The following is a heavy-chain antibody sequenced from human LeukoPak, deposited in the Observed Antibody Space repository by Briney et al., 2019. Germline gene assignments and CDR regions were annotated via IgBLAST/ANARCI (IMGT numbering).Heavy chain of an antibody. Sequence: GASVKVSCKASGYTFTSYGISWVRQAPGQGLEWMGWISAYNGNTNYAQKLQGRVTMTTDTSTSTAYMELRSLRSDDTAVYYCARDKWFGEFTDAFDIWGQGTMFTVSS. V-gene: IGHV1-18*01. D-gene: IGHD3-10*01. CDR1: GYTFTSYG. CDR2: ISAYNGNT. J-gene: IGHJ3*02. CDR3: ARDKWFGEFTDAFDI.